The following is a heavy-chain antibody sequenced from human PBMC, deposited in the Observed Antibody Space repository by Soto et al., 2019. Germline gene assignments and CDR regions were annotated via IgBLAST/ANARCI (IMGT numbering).Heavy chain of an antibody. D-gene: IGHD1-26*01. CDR1: GFTFSSYA. Sequence: QVQLVESGGGVVQPGGSLRLSCAASGFTFSSYAMHWVRQAPGKGLEWVAVISYDGSNKYYADSVKGRFTISRDNTKNTLHLQMNGLRAEDTAVYYCARDYCFVEPLRGRCWFDPWGQGTLVTVSS. V-gene: IGHV3-30-3*01. J-gene: IGHJ5*02. CDR3: ARDYCFVEPLRGRCWFDP. CDR2: ISYDGSNK.